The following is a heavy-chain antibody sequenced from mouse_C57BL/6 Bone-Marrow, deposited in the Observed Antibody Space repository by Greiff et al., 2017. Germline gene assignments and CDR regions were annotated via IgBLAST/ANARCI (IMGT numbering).Heavy chain of an antibody. CDR3: ARSSLYDYDVGY. J-gene: IGHJ2*01. V-gene: IGHV7-3*01. Sequence: EVNVVESGGGLVQPGGSLSLSCAASGFTFTDYYMSWVRQPPGKALEWLGFIRNKANGYTTEYSASVKGRFTISRDNSQSILYLQMNALRAEDSATYYCARSSLYDYDVGYWGQGTTLTVSS. CDR1: GFTFTDYY. D-gene: IGHD2-4*01. CDR2: IRNKANGYTT.